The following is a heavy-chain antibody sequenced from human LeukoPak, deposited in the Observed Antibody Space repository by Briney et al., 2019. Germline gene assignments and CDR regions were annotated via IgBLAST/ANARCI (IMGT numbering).Heavy chain of an antibody. V-gene: IGHV3-23*01. CDR1: GFTFSTYG. CDR2: IGPSGDKT. Sequence: RTGGSLRLSCAASGFTFSTYGMNWVRQAPGKGLEWVSGIGPSGDKTYYADSVKGRFTISRENSKNMVYLQMNSLRAEDTAVYYCARDLWFGEFDYWGQGNLVTVSS. D-gene: IGHD3-10*01. CDR3: ARDLWFGEFDY. J-gene: IGHJ4*02.